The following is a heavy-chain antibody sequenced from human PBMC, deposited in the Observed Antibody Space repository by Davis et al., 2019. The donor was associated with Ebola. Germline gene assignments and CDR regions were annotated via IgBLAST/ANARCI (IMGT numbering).Heavy chain of an antibody. Sequence: SVNVSCKTCRGSCSSHPISWLRQAPRQGLEWMGGIIPIFDTPHYAQRFQGRITITADASTSTAYMELSSLRSEDTATYFCARVFDGGHYYFDYWGPGTPVTVSS. CDR2: IIPIFDTP. CDR1: RGSCSSHP. V-gene: IGHV1-69*13. CDR3: ARVFDGGHYYFDY. D-gene: IGHD3-9*01. J-gene: IGHJ4*02.